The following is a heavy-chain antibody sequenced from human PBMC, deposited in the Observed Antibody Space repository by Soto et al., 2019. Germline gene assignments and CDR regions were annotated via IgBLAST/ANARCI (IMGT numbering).Heavy chain of an antibody. CDR1: GGSFSGYY. J-gene: IGHJ3*02. D-gene: IGHD3-16*02. V-gene: IGHV4-34*01. Sequence: SETLSLTCAVYGGSFSGYYWSWIRQPPGKGLEWIGEINHSGSTNYNPSLKSRVTISVDTSKNQFSLKLSSVTAADTAGYYCARGRLAMIKFGGVIVDAFDIWGQGTMVTVSS. CDR3: ARGRLAMIKFGGVIVDAFDI. CDR2: INHSGST.